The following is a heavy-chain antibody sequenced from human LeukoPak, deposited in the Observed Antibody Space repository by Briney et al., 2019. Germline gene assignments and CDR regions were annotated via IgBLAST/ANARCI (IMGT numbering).Heavy chain of an antibody. CDR3: SRENGAFSPFGY. V-gene: IGHV4-4*02. J-gene: IGHJ4*02. CDR1: GGSLSNTNW. D-gene: IGHD2-8*01. CDR2: ISLTGLT. Sequence: PSGTLSLTCGVSGGSLSNTNWWSWVRQPPGQGLEWIGEISLTGLTHYNPSLESRVTVSLDKSKNQLSLNLTSVTAADTAVYYCSRENGAFSPFGYWGQGTPVTVLS.